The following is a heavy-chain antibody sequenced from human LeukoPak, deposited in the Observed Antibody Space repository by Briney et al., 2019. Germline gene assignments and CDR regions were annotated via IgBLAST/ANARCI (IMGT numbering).Heavy chain of an antibody. Sequence: SVKVSCKASGGTFSSYAISWVRQAPGQGLEWMGRIIPILSIANYAQKFQGRVTITADKSTSTAYMELSSLRSEDTAVYYCARDHHDSSGYYFSSGYFDYWGQGTLVTVSS. V-gene: IGHV1-69*04. CDR2: IIPILSIA. CDR3: ARDHHDSSGYYFSSGYFDY. J-gene: IGHJ4*02. D-gene: IGHD3-22*01. CDR1: GGTFSSYA.